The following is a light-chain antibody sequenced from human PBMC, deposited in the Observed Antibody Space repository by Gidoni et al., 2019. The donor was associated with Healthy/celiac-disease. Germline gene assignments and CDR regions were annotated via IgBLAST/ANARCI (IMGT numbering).Light chain of an antibody. CDR1: QSVSSSY. J-gene: IGKJ2*01. V-gene: IGKV3-20*01. CDR3: QQYGSSYT. CDR2: GAS. Sequence: EKVLKQSPGTLSLSPGGRATLSCRASQSVSSSYLSWYQQKPGQAPRLLIYGASSRATGIPDRFSGSGSATYFTLTISRLEPEYFAVYYCQQYGSSYTFGQGTKLEIK.